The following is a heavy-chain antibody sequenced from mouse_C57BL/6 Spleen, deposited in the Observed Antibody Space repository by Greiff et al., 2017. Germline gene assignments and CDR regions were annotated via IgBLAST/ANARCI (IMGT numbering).Heavy chain of an antibody. CDR2: IHPNSGST. Sequence: QVQLQQPGAELVKPGASVKLSCKASGYTFTSYWMHWVKQRPGQGLEWIGMIHPNSGSTNYNEKFKIKATLTVDKSSSTAYMQLSSLTSEDSAVYYGARYCGSTDYWGQGTSVTVSS. CDR1: GYTFTSYW. J-gene: IGHJ4*01. D-gene: IGHD1-1*01. CDR3: ARYCGSTDY. V-gene: IGHV1-64*01.